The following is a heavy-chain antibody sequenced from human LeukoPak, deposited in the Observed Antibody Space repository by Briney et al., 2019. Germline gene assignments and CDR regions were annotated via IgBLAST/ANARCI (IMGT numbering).Heavy chain of an antibody. Sequence: SGNLSCKPSGGTFSSYAISWVRQPPGQGLEWMGGIIPIFGTANYAHNLQGRRTITTDESTSTAYMALSSLSSEDTAVYYCVRVKVVAARYYYMDVWGKGTTVTVSS. CDR2: IIPIFGTA. CDR1: GGTFSSYA. V-gene: IGHV1-69*05. D-gene: IGHD6-6*01. CDR3: VRVKVVAARYYYMDV. J-gene: IGHJ6*03.